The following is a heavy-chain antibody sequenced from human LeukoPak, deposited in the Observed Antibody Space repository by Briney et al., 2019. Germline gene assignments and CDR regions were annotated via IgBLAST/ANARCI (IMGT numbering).Heavy chain of an antibody. CDR3: AAGLGWNWALDY. CDR1: GGSISSGGYY. V-gene: IGHV4-31*03. J-gene: IGHJ4*02. D-gene: IGHD1-7*01. CDR2: IYYSGST. Sequence: SETLSLTCTVSGGSISSGGYYWSWIRQHPGKGLEWIGYIYYSGSTYYNPSLKSRVTISVDTSKTQFSLKLSSVTAADTAVYYCAAGLGWNWALDYWGQGTLVTVSS.